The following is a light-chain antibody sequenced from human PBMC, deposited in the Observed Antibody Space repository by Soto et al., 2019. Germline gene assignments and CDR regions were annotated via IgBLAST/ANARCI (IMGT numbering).Light chain of an antibody. CDR2: AAS. J-gene: IGKJ5*01. CDR1: QSISTY. Sequence: DIQMTQSPFSLSASVGDRVTITCRASQSISTYLHWYQHKPGKDPNLLIYAASTLQSGVPSRSSGSGSGTDFTLTISGLQSEEFATYYCQQSFSTPTFGQGTRLRL. V-gene: IGKV1-39*01. CDR3: QQSFSTPT.